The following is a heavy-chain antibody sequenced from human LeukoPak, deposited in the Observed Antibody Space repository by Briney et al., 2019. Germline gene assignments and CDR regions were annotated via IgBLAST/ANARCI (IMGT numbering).Heavy chain of an antibody. Sequence: SETLSLTCAVYGGSFSGYYWSWIRQPPGKGLEWIGEINHSGSTNYNPSLKSRVTISVDTSKNQFSLKLSSVTAADTAVYYCARAKAHDYVWGSYRSCFDYWGQGTLVTVSS. J-gene: IGHJ4*02. V-gene: IGHV4-34*01. CDR1: GGSFSGYY. CDR2: INHSGST. CDR3: ARAKAHDYVWGSYRSCFDY. D-gene: IGHD3-16*02.